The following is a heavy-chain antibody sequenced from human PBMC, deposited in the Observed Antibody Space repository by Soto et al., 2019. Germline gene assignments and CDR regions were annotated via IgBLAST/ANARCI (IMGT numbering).Heavy chain of an antibody. V-gene: IGHV1-69*01. J-gene: IGHJ6*02. CDR3: ARDPHPSASGYYYYYYGMDV. Sequence: QVQLVQSGAEVKKPGSSVKVSCKASGGTFSSYAISWVRQAPGQGLEWMGGLIPIFGTANYAQKFQGRVTITADESTSTAYMELSSLRSEDTAVYYCARDPHPSASGYYYYYYGMDVWGQGTTVTVSS. CDR2: LIPIFGTA. CDR1: GGTFSSYA. D-gene: IGHD3-22*01.